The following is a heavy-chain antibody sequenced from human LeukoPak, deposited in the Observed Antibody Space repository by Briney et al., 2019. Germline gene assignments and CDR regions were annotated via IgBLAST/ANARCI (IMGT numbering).Heavy chain of an antibody. J-gene: IGHJ4*02. CDR1: GFTFSNYE. V-gene: IGHV3-48*03. CDR3: ARGGDGYNFSFDY. Sequence: GGSLRLSCAASGFTFSNYEMNWVRQAPGKGLEWVSYISSSGSTTYYADSVKGRFTISRDNAKNSLYLQMNSLRAEDTAVYYCARGGDGYNFSFDYWGQGTLVTVSS. CDR2: ISSSGSTT. D-gene: IGHD5-24*01.